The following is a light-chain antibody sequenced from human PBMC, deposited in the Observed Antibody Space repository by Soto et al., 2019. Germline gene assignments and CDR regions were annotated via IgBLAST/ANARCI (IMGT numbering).Light chain of an antibody. CDR2: AAT. J-gene: IGKJ3*01. V-gene: IGKV1-27*01. CDR1: QAISIY. CDR3: QKYNSAPLT. Sequence: DIQMTQSTSSLSASVGDRVTITCRASQAISIYLAWYQQKPGKVPELLIYAATTLQSGVPSRFSGSGSGTEFTLTISSLQPEDVATYYCQKYNSAPLTFGPGTKVDL.